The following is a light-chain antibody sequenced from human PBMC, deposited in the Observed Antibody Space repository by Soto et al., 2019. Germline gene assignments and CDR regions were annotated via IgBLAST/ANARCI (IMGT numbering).Light chain of an antibody. V-gene: IGLV2-14*01. J-gene: IGLJ3*02. CDR2: EVS. CDR1: SSDVGGYKY. CDR3: SSYSGSSTVV. Sequence: QSALTQPASVSGSPGQSITISCTGTSSDVGGYKYVSWYQQHPGKAPKLIIYEVSNRPSGVSNRFSGSKSGNTASLTISGLQAEDEADYYCSSYSGSSTVVFGGGTKLTVL.